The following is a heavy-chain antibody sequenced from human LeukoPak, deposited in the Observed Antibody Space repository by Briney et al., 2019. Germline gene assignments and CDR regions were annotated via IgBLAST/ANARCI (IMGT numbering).Heavy chain of an antibody. D-gene: IGHD3-3*01. Sequence: GGPLRFSWAPSGSTFGSYWMHWFGQPPGKGRVWFSLIISDGGSTSYADSVKGRFTISRDNAKNTLYLQMNSLRAEDTAVYYCARAGTGYYDFWSGYYTSVYFDYWGQGTLVTVSS. CDR1: GSTFGSYW. CDR2: IISDGGST. CDR3: ARAGTGYYDFWSGYYTSVYFDY. V-gene: IGHV3-74*01. J-gene: IGHJ4*02.